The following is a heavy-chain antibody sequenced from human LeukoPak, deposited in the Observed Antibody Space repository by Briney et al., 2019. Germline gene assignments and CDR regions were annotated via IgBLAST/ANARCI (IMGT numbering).Heavy chain of an antibody. CDR1: GFTFSSYG. D-gene: IGHD3-3*01. V-gene: IGHV3-30*03. CDR3: ASSPYYDFWSGYPRDY. CDR2: ISYDGSNK. Sequence: GGSLRLSCAASGFTFSSYGMHWVRQAPGKGLEWVAVISYDGSNKYYADSVKGRFTISRDNSKNTLYLQMNSLRAEDTAVYYCASSPYYDFWSGYPRDYWGQGTLVTVSS. J-gene: IGHJ4*02.